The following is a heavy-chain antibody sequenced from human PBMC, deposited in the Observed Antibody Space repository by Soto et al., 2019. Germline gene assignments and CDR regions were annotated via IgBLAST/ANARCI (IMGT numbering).Heavy chain of an antibody. V-gene: IGHV3-74*01. Sequence: VGSLRLSCAASGFTFSSYWMHWVRQAPGKGLVWVSRINSDGSSTSYADSVKGRFTISRDNAKNTLYLQMNSLRAEDTAVYYCARERPYYYYGMDVWGQGTTVTVSS. CDR3: ARERPYYYYGMDV. CDR2: INSDGSST. CDR1: GFTFSSYW. J-gene: IGHJ6*02.